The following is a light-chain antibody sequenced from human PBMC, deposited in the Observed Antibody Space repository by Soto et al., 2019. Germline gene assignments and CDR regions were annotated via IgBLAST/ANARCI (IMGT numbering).Light chain of an antibody. V-gene: IGLV1-40*01. CDR3: QSYDSSLSVV. J-gene: IGLJ2*01. Sequence: QSALTQPPSVSGASGQRVTISCTGSSSNIGAGYDVHWYQQLPGTVPKLLIYGNSNRPSGVPDRFSGSKSGTSASLAITGLQAEDEADYYCQSYDSSLSVVFGGGTKLTVL. CDR2: GNS. CDR1: SSNIGAGYD.